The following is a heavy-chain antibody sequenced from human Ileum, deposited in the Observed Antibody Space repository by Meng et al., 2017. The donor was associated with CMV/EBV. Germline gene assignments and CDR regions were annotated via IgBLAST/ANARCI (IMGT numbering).Heavy chain of an antibody. D-gene: IGHD2-21*01. V-gene: IGHV1-46*01. CDR1: GYSFITDS. CDR2: INPGRGTT. Sequence: SGYSFITDSMHWVRQTPGQRLEWMGIINPGRGTTTYAQNFQGRVTMTRDTSTSTVYMELSSLRSEDTAIYYCAKAYCGDDCYYLGPWGQGTLVTVSS. CDR3: AKAYCGDDCYYLGP. J-gene: IGHJ5*02.